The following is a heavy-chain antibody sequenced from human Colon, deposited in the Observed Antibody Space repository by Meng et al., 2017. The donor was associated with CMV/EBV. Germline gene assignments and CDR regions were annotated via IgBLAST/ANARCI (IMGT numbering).Heavy chain of an antibody. V-gene: IGHV4-59*01. Sequence: SETLSLTCTVSGDSLTNYFWGWIRQPPGKGLESIGYIYYSGRTNYNPSLKGRVTISVDTSKNQFSLKLTSVTPADTAVYYCARERVDTFFGVSHYFDYWGRGTLVTVSS. CDR2: IYYSGRT. J-gene: IGHJ4*02. D-gene: IGHD3-3*01. CDR3: ARERVDTFFGVSHYFDY. CDR1: GDSLTNYF.